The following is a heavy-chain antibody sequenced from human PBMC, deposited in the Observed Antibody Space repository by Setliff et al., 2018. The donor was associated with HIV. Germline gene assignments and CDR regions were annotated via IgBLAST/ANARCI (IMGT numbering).Heavy chain of an antibody. Sequence: PSETLSLTCTVSGGSISSYYWSWIRQPPGKGLEWIGYIYHSGSTNYNPSLESRVTISVDTSKNQLSLKLRSVTAADTAVYYCARHLRPRGVAVSDAFDIWGQGTMVTVSS. CDR2: IYHSGST. J-gene: IGHJ3*02. CDR3: ARHLRPRGVAVSDAFDI. CDR1: GGSISSYY. V-gene: IGHV4-59*08. D-gene: IGHD2-15*01.